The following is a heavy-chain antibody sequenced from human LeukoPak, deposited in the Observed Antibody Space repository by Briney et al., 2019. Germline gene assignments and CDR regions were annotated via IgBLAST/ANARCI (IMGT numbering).Heavy chain of an antibody. CDR1: GFTFDSFW. Sequence: GGSLRLSCATSGFTFDSFWMSWVPQAPGKGLEWVVNIKEDGSEKYYVDSVRGRFTISRDSAKNSVYLQMNSLRAGDTAVYYCAREVGSAARGRWGQGTLVTVSS. D-gene: IGHD2-2*01. CDR3: AREVGSAARGR. CDR2: IKEDGSEK. V-gene: IGHV3-7*05. J-gene: IGHJ4*02.